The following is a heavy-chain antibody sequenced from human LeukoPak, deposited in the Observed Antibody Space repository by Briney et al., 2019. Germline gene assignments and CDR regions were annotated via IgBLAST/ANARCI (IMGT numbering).Heavy chain of an antibody. CDR2: ISSSGGNI. D-gene: IGHD5-24*01. CDR1: GFTFSDYY. Sequence: GGSLRLSCAASGFTFSDYYMNWIRQAPGRGLEWVAYISSSGGNINYADSVKGRFTISRDNAKDSVYLQMNGLRDDDTAIYYCAKDDGYNNPFGHWGQGTLVIVSS. J-gene: IGHJ4*02. V-gene: IGHV3-11*01. CDR3: AKDDGYNNPFGH.